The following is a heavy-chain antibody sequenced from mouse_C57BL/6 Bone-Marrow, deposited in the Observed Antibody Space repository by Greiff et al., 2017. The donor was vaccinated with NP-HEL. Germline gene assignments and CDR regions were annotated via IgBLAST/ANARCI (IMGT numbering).Heavy chain of an antibody. V-gene: IGHV1-22*01. J-gene: IGHJ3*01. CDR3: ARTSDYSNYGAWFAY. Sequence: VQLQQSGPELVKPGASVKMSCKASGYTFTDYNMHWVKQSHGKSLEWIGYINPNNGGTSYNQKFKGKATLTVNQSSSTAYMELRSLTSEDSAVYYCARTSDYSNYGAWFAYWGQGTLVTVSA. D-gene: IGHD2-5*01. CDR1: GYTFTDYN. CDR2: INPNNGGT.